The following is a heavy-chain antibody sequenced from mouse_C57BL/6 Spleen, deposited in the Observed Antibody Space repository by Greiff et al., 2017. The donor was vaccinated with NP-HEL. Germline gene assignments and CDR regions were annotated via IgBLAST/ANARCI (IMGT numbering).Heavy chain of an antibody. J-gene: IGHJ1*03. CDR3: TRENTGSSPYWYFDV. Sequence: EVKVEESGEGLVKPGGSLKLSCAASGFTFSSYAMSWVRQTPEKRLEWVAYISSGGDYIYYADTVKGRFTISRDNARNTLYLQMSSLKSEDTAMYYCTRENTGSSPYWYFDVWGTGTTVTVSS. D-gene: IGHD1-1*01. V-gene: IGHV5-9-1*02. CDR2: ISSGGDYI. CDR1: GFTFSSYA.